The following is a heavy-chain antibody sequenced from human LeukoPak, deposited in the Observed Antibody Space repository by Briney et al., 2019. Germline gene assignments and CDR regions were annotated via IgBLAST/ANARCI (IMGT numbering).Heavy chain of an antibody. Sequence: SETLSLTCTVSGGSISSYYWSWIRQPAGKGLEWIGRIYTSGSTNYNPSLKSRVTMSVDTSKNQFSLKLSSVTAADTAVYYCARALPNNYDYVWGSYRSDPNWFDPWGQGTLVTVSS. CDR3: ARALPNNYDYVWGSYRSDPNWFDP. CDR2: IYTSGST. V-gene: IGHV4-4*07. CDR1: GGSISSYY. D-gene: IGHD3-16*02. J-gene: IGHJ5*02.